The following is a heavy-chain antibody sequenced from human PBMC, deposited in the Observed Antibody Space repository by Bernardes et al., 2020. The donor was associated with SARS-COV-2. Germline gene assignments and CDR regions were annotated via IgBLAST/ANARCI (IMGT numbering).Heavy chain of an antibody. CDR3: AKDIGLSRCISSKCPRPTFDH. J-gene: IGHJ4*02. CDR1: GFTFGSYA. D-gene: IGHD3-3*02. Sequence: GGSLRLSCAASGFTFGSYAMSWVRQAPGKGLEWVSTVSGTGGRIYYADSVKGRFTISRDNSKNTLYLQMNSLRVDDTALYYCAKDIGLSRCISSKCPRPTFDHWGQGTLITVSS. CDR2: VSGTGGRI. V-gene: IGHV3-23*01.